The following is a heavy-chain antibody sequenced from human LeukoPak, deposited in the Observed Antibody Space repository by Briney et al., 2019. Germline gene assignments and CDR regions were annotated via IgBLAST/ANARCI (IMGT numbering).Heavy chain of an antibody. V-gene: IGHV3-7*01. CDR3: ARGGSYSSSWNDDYYYYYMDV. Sequence: GGSLRLSCAASGFTFSSYWMSWVRQAPGKGLEWVANIKQDGSEKYYVDSVKGRFTISRDNAKNSLYLQMNSLRAEDTAVYYCARGGSYSSSWNDDYYYYYMDVWGKGTTVTISS. J-gene: IGHJ6*03. CDR1: GFTFSSYW. CDR2: IKQDGSEK. D-gene: IGHD6-13*01.